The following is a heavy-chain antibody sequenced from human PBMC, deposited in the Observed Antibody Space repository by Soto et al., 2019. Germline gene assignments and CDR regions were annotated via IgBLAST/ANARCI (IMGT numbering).Heavy chain of an antibody. Sequence: QVQLVGSGGGVVQPGASLRLSCAASGFRFSGFAMHWVRQAPGKGLEWVAVISFDGSEKFYVDSVKGRFSISRDDFHSTVFLQMDSLRPEDTGVYYCARDLGGYVHLWDKSNYWGQGTLVNVSS. J-gene: IGHJ4*02. CDR3: ARDLGGYVHLWDKSNY. CDR2: ISFDGSEK. D-gene: IGHD5-12*01. V-gene: IGHV3-30*04. CDR1: GFRFSGFA.